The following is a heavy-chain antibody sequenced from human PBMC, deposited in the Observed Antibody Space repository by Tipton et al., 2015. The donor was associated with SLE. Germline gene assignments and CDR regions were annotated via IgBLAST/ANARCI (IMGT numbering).Heavy chain of an antibody. V-gene: IGHV4-4*02. CDR1: GGSISSDNW. J-gene: IGHJ4*02. D-gene: IGHD3-10*01. Sequence: TLSLTCTVSGGSISSDNWWSWVRQPPGKGLEWIGEIYHSGSTNYNPSLKSRVTISVDKSKNQFSLKLSSVTAADTAVYYCARTEQGTGSYYRLVFEIWGQGTLVTVSS. CDR3: ARTEQGTGSYYRLVFEI. CDR2: IYHSGST.